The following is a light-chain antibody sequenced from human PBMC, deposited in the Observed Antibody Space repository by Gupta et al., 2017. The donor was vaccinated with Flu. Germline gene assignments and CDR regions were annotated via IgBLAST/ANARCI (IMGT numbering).Light chain of an antibody. J-gene: IGKJ1*01. V-gene: IGKV3D-20*01. CDR1: QSVSSGY. CDR3: QQYGSSLWT. CDR2: DAS. Sequence: IVLTHSPATLSLSPGERATLSCGASQSVSSGYLAWYQQKPGRAPRLLIYDASSRATGIPDRFSGSGSGTDFTLTISRLEPEDFAVYYCQQYGSSLWTFGQGTKVEIK.